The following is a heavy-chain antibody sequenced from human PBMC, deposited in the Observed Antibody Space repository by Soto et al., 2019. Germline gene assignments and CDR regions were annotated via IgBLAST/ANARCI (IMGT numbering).Heavy chain of an antibody. Sequence: GGPLRFPVAAFGLTFSSTAISRVGKGPGEGMEWVSHISNSGRRTKYAAAVKGRCTIYRDNSKNTLYVEMNSLRAEDRAIDYCAKDALAYYDFWSWGQGTLVTVSS. CDR1: GLTFSSTA. CDR3: AKDALAYYDFWS. D-gene: IGHD3-3*01. V-gene: IGHV3-23*01. J-gene: IGHJ4*02. CDR2: ISNSGRRT.